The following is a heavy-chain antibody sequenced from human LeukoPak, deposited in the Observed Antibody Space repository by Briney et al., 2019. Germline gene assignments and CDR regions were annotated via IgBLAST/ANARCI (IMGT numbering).Heavy chain of an antibody. J-gene: IGHJ4*02. CDR3: ARHAGVGATVASYFDY. CDR2: INHSGST. CDR1: GGSFSGYY. D-gene: IGHD1-26*01. V-gene: IGHV4-34*01. Sequence: SETLSLTCAVYGGSFSGYYWSWIRQPPGKGPEWIGEINHSGSTNYNPSLKSRVTISVDTSKNQFPLKLSSVTAADTAVYYCARHAGVGATVASYFDYWGQGTLVTVSS.